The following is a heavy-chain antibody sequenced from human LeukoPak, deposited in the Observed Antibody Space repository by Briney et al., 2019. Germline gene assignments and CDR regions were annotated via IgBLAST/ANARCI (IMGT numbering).Heavy chain of an antibody. D-gene: IGHD3-3*01. CDR2: IKQDGSEK. J-gene: IGHJ5*02. Sequence: PGGSLRLSCAASGFTFSSYWMSWVREAPGQGLEWVANIKQDGSEKYYVDSVKGRFTISRDNAEHSLYLQMNSLRAEDTADYYCARCDTYYDFWSGYAQNWFDPWGQGTLVTVSS. CDR1: GFTFSSYW. CDR3: ARCDTYYDFWSGYAQNWFDP. V-gene: IGHV3-7*01.